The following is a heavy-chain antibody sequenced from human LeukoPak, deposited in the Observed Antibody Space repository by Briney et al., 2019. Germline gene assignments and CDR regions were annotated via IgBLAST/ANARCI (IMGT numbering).Heavy chain of an antibody. CDR2: IYYSGTT. J-gene: IGHJ4*02. V-gene: IGHV4-39*01. CDR1: RGSPTSSPSY. D-gene: IGHD2-15*01. CDR3: ARLSSVTYGSGGSCSRGGYDY. Sequence: PSETLSLTCILSRGSPTSSPSYWGWARQAPVKALEWIAKIYYSGTTAYNPSLKRRVTISVDTPKNQFSLELTSVTAADTAVYYCARLSSVTYGSGGSCSRGGYDYWGQGTLVTVSS.